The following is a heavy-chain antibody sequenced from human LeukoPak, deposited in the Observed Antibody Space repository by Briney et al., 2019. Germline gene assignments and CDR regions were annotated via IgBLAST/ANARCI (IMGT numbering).Heavy chain of an antibody. J-gene: IGHJ4*02. CDR3: ARVGYSSGWYEDYFDY. V-gene: IGHV3-53*01. CDR1: GFTVSSNY. Sequence: QTGGSLRLSCAASGFTVSSNYMSWARQAPGKGLEWVSVIYSGGSTYYADSVKGRFTISRDNSKNTLYLQMNSLRAEDTAVYYCARVGYSSGWYEDYFDYWGQGTLVTVSS. CDR2: IYSGGST. D-gene: IGHD6-19*01.